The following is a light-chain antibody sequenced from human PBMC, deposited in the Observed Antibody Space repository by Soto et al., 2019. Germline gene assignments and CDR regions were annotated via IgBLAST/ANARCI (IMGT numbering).Light chain of an antibody. CDR3: QQYGASPYT. CDR1: QRVSSTY. Sequence: EIVLTQSPGTLSLSPGERATLSCRASQRVSSTYLGWYQQKPGQAPRLLIYGASSRATGIPDRFSGSGSGTDFTLTIRRLEPEDFAVYYCQQYGASPYTFGQGTKLETK. J-gene: IGKJ2*01. V-gene: IGKV3-20*01. CDR2: GAS.